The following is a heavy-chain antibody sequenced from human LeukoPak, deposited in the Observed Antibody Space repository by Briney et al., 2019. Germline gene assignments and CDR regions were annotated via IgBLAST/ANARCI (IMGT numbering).Heavy chain of an antibody. CDR2: ISDSGRST. D-gene: IGHD4-23*01. CDR3: AKAIRGNSRVNYFYSVDV. CDR1: GFNFYNYA. V-gene: IGHV3-23*01. Sequence: GGSLRLSCAASGFNFYNYAMTWVRQAPGKGLEWVSAISDSGRSTYFADSVKGRFTISRDNSKNTLHLQMNSLRAEDTAVYYCAKAIRGNSRVNYFYSVDVWGQGTTVTVSS. J-gene: IGHJ6*02.